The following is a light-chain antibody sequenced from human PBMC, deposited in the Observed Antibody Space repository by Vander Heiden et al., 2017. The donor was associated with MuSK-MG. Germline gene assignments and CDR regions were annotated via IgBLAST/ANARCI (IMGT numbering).Light chain of an antibody. V-gene: IGKV1-39*01. CDR3: QQSYSAPA. CDR2: GAS. Sequence: DIQMTQSPSSLSASVGDRVTITCRASESISTYLNWYQQTPGKAPKLLIYGASKLHSGVPSRFSGSGSGTDFTLTISGLHPEDSATYYWQQSYSAPAFGQGTKVEIK. CDR1: ESISTY. J-gene: IGKJ1*01.